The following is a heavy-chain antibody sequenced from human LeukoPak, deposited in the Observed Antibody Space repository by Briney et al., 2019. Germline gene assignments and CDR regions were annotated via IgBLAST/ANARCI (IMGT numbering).Heavy chain of an antibody. CDR2: IYSTGST. Sequence: SETLSLTCTVSGGSISGSSYYWGWVRQPPGKGLEWIGSIYSTGSTYSNLSLKSRVTISVDTSKNHISLRLRSVTAADTAVYFCARHEAWNRFDSWGQGTLVTVSS. D-gene: IGHD1-1*01. CDR3: ARHEAWNRFDS. CDR1: GGSISGSSYY. J-gene: IGHJ5*01. V-gene: IGHV4-39*01.